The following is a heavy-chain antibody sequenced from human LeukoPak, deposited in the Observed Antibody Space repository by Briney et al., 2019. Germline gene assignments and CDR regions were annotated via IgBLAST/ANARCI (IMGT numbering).Heavy chain of an antibody. CDR1: GGSTSSSNYY. CDR3: ARFGAGPTYYDFWSGYSSFYFDY. CDR2: IHYSGNT. J-gene: IGHJ4*02. V-gene: IGHV4-39*01. Sequence: SETLSLTCTVSGGSTSSSNYYWGWIRQPPGKGLEWIGGIHYSGNTYYNPSLKSRVTISVDTSKNQFSLKLSSVTAADTAVYYCARFGAGPTYYDFWSGYSSFYFDYWGQGTLVTVSS. D-gene: IGHD3-3*01.